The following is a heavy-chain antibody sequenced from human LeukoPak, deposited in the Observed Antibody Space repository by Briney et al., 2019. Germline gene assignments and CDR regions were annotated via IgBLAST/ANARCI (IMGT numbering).Heavy chain of an antibody. D-gene: IGHD3/OR15-3a*01. CDR1: GGSISSGSYY. V-gene: IGHV4-61*02. CDR3: ARMVGLRFDY. CDR2: IYTSGST. Sequence: PSETLSLTCTVSGGSISSGSYYWSWIRQPAGKGLEWIGRIYTSGSTNYNPSLKSRVTISVDTSKNQFSLKLSSVTAADTAVYYCARMVGLRFDYWGQGTLVTVSS. J-gene: IGHJ4*02.